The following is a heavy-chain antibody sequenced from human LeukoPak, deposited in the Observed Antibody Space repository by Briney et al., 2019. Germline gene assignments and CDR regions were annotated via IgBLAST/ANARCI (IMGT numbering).Heavy chain of an antibody. CDR3: ARRYCSGGVCYFFDS. CDR1: GDSFSSSYC. D-gene: IGHD2-15*01. V-gene: IGHV4-39*01. CDR2: IWYSGGT. Sequence: PSETLSLTCSVSGDSFSSSYCWDWIRQPPGKGLEWIATIWYSGGTFYHPSLKSRVIISVETSKTQFSCRLTSVTATDTAVYYCARRYCSGGVCYFFDSWGQGTLVTVSS. J-gene: IGHJ4*02.